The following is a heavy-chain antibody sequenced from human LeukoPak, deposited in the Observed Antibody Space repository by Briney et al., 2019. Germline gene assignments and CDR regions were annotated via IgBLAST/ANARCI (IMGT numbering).Heavy chain of an antibody. J-gene: IGHJ5*02. V-gene: IGHV1-24*01. Sequence: GASVKVSCKVPGYTLTELSMHWVRQAPGKGLEWMGGFDPEDGETIYAQKFQGRVTMTEDTSTDTAYMELSSLRSEDTAVYYCATEGGGSNWFDPWGQGTLVTVSS. D-gene: IGHD4-23*01. CDR3: ATEGGGSNWFDP. CDR2: FDPEDGET. CDR1: GYTLTELS.